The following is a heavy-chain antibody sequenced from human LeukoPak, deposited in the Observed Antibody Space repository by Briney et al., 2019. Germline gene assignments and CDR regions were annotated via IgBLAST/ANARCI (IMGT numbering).Heavy chain of an antibody. D-gene: IGHD3-3*01. CDR2: MYPGNSDT. CDR1: GFSFTNHW. CDR3: AGHSLETVDAFDI. Sequence: GESLKISCKASGFSFTNHWIGWVRQMPGKGLEWMGIMYPGNSDTRYSPSFQGQVIISADKYINTAYLQWRSLKASDTAMYYCAGHSLETVDAFDIWGHGTIVTVSA. V-gene: IGHV5-51*01. J-gene: IGHJ3*02.